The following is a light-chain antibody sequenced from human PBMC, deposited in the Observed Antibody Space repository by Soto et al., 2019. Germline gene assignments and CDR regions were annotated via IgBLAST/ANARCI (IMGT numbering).Light chain of an antibody. V-gene: IGKV1-5*01. CDR3: QHYKSFSLS. CDR2: DAS. J-gene: IGKJ4*01. CDR1: QSISSW. Sequence: DIQMTQSPSTLSASVGDRVTITCRASQSISSWLAWYQQKPGKAPNLLIYDASSVESGVPSRCSGSGSGTEFTLTISSLQPDDFATYYCQHYKSFSLSFGGGTKVEI.